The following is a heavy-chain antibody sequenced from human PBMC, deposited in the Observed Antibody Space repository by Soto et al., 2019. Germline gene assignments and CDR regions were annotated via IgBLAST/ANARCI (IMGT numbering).Heavy chain of an antibody. CDR3: ARCVVVPAAILYYYYGMDV. CDR1: GFTFSSYW. Sequence: PXGSLRLSCAASGFTFSSYWMSWVRQAPGRGLDWVANIKQDGSEKYYVDSVKGRFTISRDNAKNSLYLQMNSLRAEDTAVYYCARCVVVPAAILYYYYGMDVSGHGPTATVSS. J-gene: IGHJ6*02. D-gene: IGHD2-2*02. CDR2: IKQDGSEK. V-gene: IGHV3-7*03.